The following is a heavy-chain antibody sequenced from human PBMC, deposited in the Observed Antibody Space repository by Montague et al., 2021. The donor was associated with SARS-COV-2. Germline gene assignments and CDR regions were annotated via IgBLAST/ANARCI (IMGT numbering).Heavy chain of an antibody. J-gene: IGHJ5*02. V-gene: IGHV4-59*11. Sequence: SETLSLTCTVSSGSISSHYWSWIRQPPGKGLEWIGYVNYGGSTNYNPSLKSRVSISLDTSKNQFSLRLNSVTAADTAVYYCASAVTSGSDRFDPWGQGTLVIVSS. CDR2: VNYGGST. CDR3: ASAVTSGSDRFDP. D-gene: IGHD4-17*01. CDR1: SGSISSHY.